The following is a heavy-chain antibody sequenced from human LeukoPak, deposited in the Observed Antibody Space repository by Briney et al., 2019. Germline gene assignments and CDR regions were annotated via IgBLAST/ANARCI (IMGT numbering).Heavy chain of an antibody. J-gene: IGHJ4*02. CDR2: ISSSSSYI. Sequence: GGSLRLSCAASGFTFTNSSMTWVRQAPGKGLEWVSSISSSSSYIYYADSVKGRFTISRDNSKNTLYLQMNSLRAEDTAIYYCATLSAIDYWGQGTLVTVSS. V-gene: IGHV3-21*01. CDR3: ATLSAIDY. CDR1: GFTFTNSS. D-gene: IGHD3-16*02.